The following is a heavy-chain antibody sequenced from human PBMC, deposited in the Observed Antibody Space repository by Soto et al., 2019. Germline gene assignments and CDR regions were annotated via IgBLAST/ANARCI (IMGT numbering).Heavy chain of an antibody. D-gene: IGHD2-2*01. CDR1: GGTFSSYA. Sequence: QVQLVQSGAEVKKPGSSVKVSCKASGGTFSSYAISWVRQAPGQGLEWRGGIIPISGTANYAQKFQGRVPTTADESTNKAEPELSSLRSEDTPVYYCARSQGSSTSLEIYYYYYYGMDVWGQGTKVPGSS. J-gene: IGHJ6*02. CDR3: ARSQGSSTSLEIYYYYYYGMDV. CDR2: IIPISGTA. V-gene: IGHV1-69*01.